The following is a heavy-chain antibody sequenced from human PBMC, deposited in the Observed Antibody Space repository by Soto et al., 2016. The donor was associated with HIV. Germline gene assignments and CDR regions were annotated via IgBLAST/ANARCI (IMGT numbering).Heavy chain of an antibody. CDR1: GFTFSSYA. V-gene: IGHV3-23*01. Sequence: EVQLLESGGGLVQPGGSLRLSCAASGFTFSSYAMSWVRQAPGKGLEWVSAISGSGGSTYYADSVKGRFTISRDNSKNTPYLQMNSLRAEDTAVYYCAKAPVVVVTARTFDYWGQGTLVTVSS. CDR2: ISGSGGST. CDR3: AKAPVVVVTARTFDY. D-gene: IGHD2-21*02. J-gene: IGHJ4*02.